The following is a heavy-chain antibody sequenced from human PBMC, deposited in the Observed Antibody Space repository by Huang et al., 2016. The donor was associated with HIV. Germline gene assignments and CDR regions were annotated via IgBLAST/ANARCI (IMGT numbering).Heavy chain of an antibody. CDR2: VYQSGST. CDR3: ASQHIGAAATWF. J-gene: IGHJ4*02. CDR1: GDFISSTNYY. V-gene: IGHV4-39*01. Sequence: QLQLQESGPGQVKPSETLSLTCTVSGDFISSTNYYWGWIRQSPGKGLEWVGRVYQSGSTNDNPSLKSRVTLSVDTSRNQFSLRLNSVTAADTAVYYCASQHIGAAATWFWGRGTQVAVSS. D-gene: IGHD6-13*01.